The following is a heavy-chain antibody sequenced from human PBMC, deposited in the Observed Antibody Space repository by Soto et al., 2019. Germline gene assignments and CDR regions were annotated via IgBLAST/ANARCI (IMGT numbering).Heavy chain of an antibody. CDR1: GFSLTTSGVG. D-gene: IGHD3-3*01. Sequence: QITLNESGPTQVKPRQTLTLTCTFSGFSLTTSGVGVGWIRQSPGKAPEWLALIYWDDDKRYSPSLKSGLAITKVTSKNQVVLTIADLDPADTATYYCAHRVLRTVFGLVTTTAIYFYFCCQRTPVAVSS. J-gene: IGHJ4*02. CDR3: AHRVLRTVFGLVTTTAIYFYF. CDR2: IYWDDDK. V-gene: IGHV2-5*02.